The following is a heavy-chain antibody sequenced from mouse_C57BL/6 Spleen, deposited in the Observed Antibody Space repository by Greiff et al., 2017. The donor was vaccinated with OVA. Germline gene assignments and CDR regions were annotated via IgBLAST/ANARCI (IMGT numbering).Heavy chain of an antibody. CDR1: GYTFTSYW. V-gene: IGHV1-59*01. CDR2: IDPSDSYT. CDR3: ARHGSSYWFAY. Sequence: QVQLQQPGAELVRPGTSVKLSCKASGYTFTSYWMHWVKQRPGQGLEWIGVIDPSDSYTNYNQKFKGKATLTVDTSSSTAYMQLSSLTSEDSAVYYCARHGSSYWFAYWGQGTLVTVSA. D-gene: IGHD1-1*01. J-gene: IGHJ3*01.